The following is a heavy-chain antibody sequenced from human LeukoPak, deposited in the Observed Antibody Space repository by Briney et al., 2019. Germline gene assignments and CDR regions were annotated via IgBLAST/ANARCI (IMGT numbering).Heavy chain of an antibody. Sequence: KTGGSLRLSCAASGFTFSSYSMNWVRQAPGKGLEWVSSISSSSSYIYYADSVKGRFTISRDNAKNSLYLQMNSLRAEDTAVYYCARDGSSGYYINPLFDYWGQGTLVTVSS. D-gene: IGHD3-22*01. J-gene: IGHJ4*02. CDR2: ISSSSSYI. CDR3: ARDGSSGYYINPLFDY. CDR1: GFTFSSYS. V-gene: IGHV3-21*01.